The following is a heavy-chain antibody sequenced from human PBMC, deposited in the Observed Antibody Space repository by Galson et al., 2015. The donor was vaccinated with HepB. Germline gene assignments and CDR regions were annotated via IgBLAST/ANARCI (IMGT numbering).Heavy chain of an antibody. CDR3: ARDYRSHGSGSYYKGPFDS. CDR1: GGTFKTYC. Sequence: SVKVSCKASGGTFKTYCYSWVRQAPGQGLEWMGGILPISGTTFYSQKFEGRVTMTADDSKSTAYMELSSLTSEDTAVYYCARDYRSHGSGSYYKGPFDSWGQGTLVTVSS. J-gene: IGHJ4*02. CDR2: ILPISGTT. D-gene: IGHD3-10*01. V-gene: IGHV1-69*13.